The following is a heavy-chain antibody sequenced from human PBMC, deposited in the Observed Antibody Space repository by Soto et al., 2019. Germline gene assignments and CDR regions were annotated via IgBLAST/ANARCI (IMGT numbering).Heavy chain of an antibody. V-gene: IGHV4-39*01. J-gene: IGHJ4*02. CDR3: ARLATTVSTPND. D-gene: IGHD4-17*01. CDR2: IHYRGST. CDR1: GGSVSVDSYY. Sequence: SETLSLTCAVSGGSVSVDSYYWAWIRQPPGKGLEWIATIHYRGSTYYATSLKSRVTISIDTSKNQFSLMLASVTATDTAFYYCARLATTVSTPNDWGQGTLVTVSS.